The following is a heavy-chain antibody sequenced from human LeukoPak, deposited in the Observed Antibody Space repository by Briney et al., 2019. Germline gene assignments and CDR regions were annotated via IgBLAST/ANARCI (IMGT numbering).Heavy chain of an antibody. CDR3: SRMLLPKYYYGMDV. CDR1: GGTFSSCA. V-gene: IGHV1-69*04. Sequence: SVKVSCKASGGTFSSCAISWVRQAPGQGLGWMGRIIPILGIANYAQKFQGRVTITADKSTSTAYMELSSLRSEDTAVYYCSRMLLPKYYYGMDVWGQGTTVTVSS. CDR2: IIPILGIA. D-gene: IGHD2-15*01. J-gene: IGHJ6*02.